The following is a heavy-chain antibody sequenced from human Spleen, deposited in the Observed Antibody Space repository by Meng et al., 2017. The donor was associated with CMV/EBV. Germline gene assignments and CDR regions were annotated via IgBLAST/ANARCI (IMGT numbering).Heavy chain of an antibody. Sequence: GYYWTWIRQRAGKGLEWIGYIYYRGGTNYNPSLQSRVTISVDTSKNQFSLKLSSVTAADTAMYYCARSVGCSSTYCYTYTSSWYPDYWGQGTLVTVSS. CDR2: IYYRGGT. CDR3: ARSVGCSSTYCYTYTSSWYPDY. CDR1: GYY. J-gene: IGHJ4*02. V-gene: IGHV4-31*02. D-gene: IGHD6-13*01.